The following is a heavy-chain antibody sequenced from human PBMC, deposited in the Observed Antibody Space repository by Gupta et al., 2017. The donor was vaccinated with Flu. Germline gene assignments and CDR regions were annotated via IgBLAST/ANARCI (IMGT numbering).Heavy chain of an antibody. D-gene: IGHD4-17*01. CDR1: GFTFSSYT. V-gene: IGHV3-21*01. CDR2: ISPSSNSV. CDR3: ARDDSGEGGCVGY. Sequence: EVRLVESGGGLVKPGGSLRLSCEGSGFTFSSYTLNWVRQAPGKGLEWVSSISPSSNSVWHAESVKGRFTIYRDNAKNTLSLQMNSLRVEDTAMYYCARDDSGEGGCVGYWGRGTLVTVSS. J-gene: IGHJ4*02.